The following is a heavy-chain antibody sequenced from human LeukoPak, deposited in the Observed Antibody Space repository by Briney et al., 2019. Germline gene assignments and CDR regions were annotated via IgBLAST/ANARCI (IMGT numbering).Heavy chain of an antibody. CDR2: IYYSGST. D-gene: IGHD2-21*02. Sequence: SETLSLTCTVSGGSISTYYWNWIRQPPGKGLEWIGNIYYSGSTKYNSSLKSRITISVDMSKNQFSLKLSSVTAADTAVYYCARGGGGTAYFDYWGQGTLVTVSS. CDR3: ARGGGGTAYFDY. V-gene: IGHV4-59*01. J-gene: IGHJ4*02. CDR1: GGSISTYY.